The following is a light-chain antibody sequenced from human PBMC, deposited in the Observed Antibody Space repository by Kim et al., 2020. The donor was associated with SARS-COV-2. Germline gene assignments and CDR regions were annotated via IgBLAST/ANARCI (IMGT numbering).Light chain of an antibody. Sequence: VTSHSSGRTTNVGRHFVNWYQQRPGTAPNVFIYNDNQRPSGVPDRFSGSRSGTSASLAISGLQSEDEADYYCATWDVSLNGWVFGGGTQLTVL. J-gene: IGLJ3*02. CDR1: TTNVGRHF. V-gene: IGLV1-44*01. CDR2: NDN. CDR3: ATWDVSLNGWV.